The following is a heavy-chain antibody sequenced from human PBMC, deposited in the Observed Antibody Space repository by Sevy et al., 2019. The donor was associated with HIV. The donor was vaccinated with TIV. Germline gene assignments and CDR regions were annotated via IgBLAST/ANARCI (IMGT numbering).Heavy chain of an antibody. J-gene: IGHJ6*02. Sequence: ASVKVSCKASGYTFTGYYMHWVRQAPGQGLEWMGRINPNSGGTNYAQKFQGRVTMTRDTSIGTAYMGLSRLRSDDTAVYYCARDLEGNYYYYGMDVWGQGTTVTVSS. CDR2: INPNSGGT. D-gene: IGHD1-1*01. CDR3: ARDLEGNYYYYGMDV. CDR1: GYTFTGYY. V-gene: IGHV1-2*06.